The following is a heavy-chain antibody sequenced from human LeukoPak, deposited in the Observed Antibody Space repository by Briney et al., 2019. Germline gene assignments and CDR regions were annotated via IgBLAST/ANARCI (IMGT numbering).Heavy chain of an antibody. CDR2: IYYSGST. V-gene: IGHV4-59*08. J-gene: IGHJ4*02. CDR1: GGSISSYY. D-gene: IGHD3-9*01. CDR3: ASQILTGYFLDY. Sequence: PSETLSLTCTVSGGSISSYYWSWIRQPPGKGLEWIGYIYYSGSTNYNPSLKSRVTISVDTSKNQFSLKLSSVTAADTAVYYCASQILTGYFLDYWGQGTLVTVSS.